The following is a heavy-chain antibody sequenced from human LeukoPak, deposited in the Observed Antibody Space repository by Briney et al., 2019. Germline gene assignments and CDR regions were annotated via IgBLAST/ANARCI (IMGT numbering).Heavy chain of an antibody. CDR2: IYSGGST. V-gene: IGHV3-53*01. CDR3: ASTGWLYYFDY. CDR1: GFTVSSNY. J-gene: IGHJ4*02. D-gene: IGHD2-8*02. Sequence: GGSLRLSCAASGFTVSSNYMSWVRQAPGKGLEWVSVIYSGGSTYYADSVKGRFTISRDNSKNTLYLQMDSLRAEDTAVYYCASTGWLYYFDYWGQGTLVTVSS.